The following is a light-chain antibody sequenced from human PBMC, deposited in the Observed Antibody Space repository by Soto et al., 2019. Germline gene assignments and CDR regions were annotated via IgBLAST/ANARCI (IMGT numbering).Light chain of an antibody. V-gene: IGLV2-14*01. CDR1: SSDVGGYNY. J-gene: IGLJ2*01. Sequence: QSALTQPASVSGSPGQSITISCTGTSSDVGGYNYVSWYQQHPGKAPKVMIYEVSNRPSGVSNRFSGSKSGNTASLTISGLQAEDEADYYCSSYTSSGTLVVFGGVTQLTVL. CDR2: EVS. CDR3: SSYTSSGTLVV.